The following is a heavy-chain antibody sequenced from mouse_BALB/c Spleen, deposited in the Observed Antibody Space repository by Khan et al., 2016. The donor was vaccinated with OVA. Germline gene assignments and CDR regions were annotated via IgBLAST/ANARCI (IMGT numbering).Heavy chain of an antibody. Sequence: EGQLQESGPSLVKPSQTLSLTCSVTGDSITRGYWNWIRKFPGNKLEYMGYISYSGSTYYNPSLKSRISITRDTSKNQYYLQLNSVTSEDTATYYCARWNYRYDGYLDYWGQGTTLTVSS. J-gene: IGHJ2*01. CDR3: ARWNYRYDGYLDY. CDR1: GDSITRGY. D-gene: IGHD2-14*01. V-gene: IGHV3-8*02. CDR2: ISYSGST.